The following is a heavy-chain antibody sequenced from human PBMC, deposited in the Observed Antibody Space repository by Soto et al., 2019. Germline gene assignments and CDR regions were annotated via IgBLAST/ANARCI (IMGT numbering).Heavy chain of an antibody. D-gene: IGHD2-21*01. J-gene: IGHJ4*02. Sequence: PSETLSLTCTVSGGSISSSSYYWGWIRQPPGKGLEWIGSIYYSGSTYYNPSLKSRVTISVDTSKNQFSLKLSSVTAADTAVYYCARLDYIVTPLSHPTGPFDTWGQGTLVTVSS. CDR2: IYYSGST. CDR1: GGSISSSSYY. CDR3: ARLDYIVTPLSHPTGPFDT. V-gene: IGHV4-39*01.